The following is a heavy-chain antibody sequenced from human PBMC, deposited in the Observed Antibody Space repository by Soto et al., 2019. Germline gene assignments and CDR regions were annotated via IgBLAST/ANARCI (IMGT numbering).Heavy chain of an antibody. CDR2: ISYDGSNK. J-gene: IGHJ6*03. V-gene: IGHV3-30*18. CDR3: AKNGAARVISTYDYYYYMDV. CDR1: GFTFSSYG. Sequence: GGSLRLSCAASGFTFSSYGMHWVRQAPGKGLEWVAVISYDGSNKYYADSVKGRFTISRDNSKNTLYLQMNSLRAEDTAVYYCAKNGAARVISTYDYYYYMDVWGKGTTVTVS. D-gene: IGHD6-6*01.